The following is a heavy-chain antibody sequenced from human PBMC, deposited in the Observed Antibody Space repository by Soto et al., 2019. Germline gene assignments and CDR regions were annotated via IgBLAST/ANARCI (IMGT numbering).Heavy chain of an antibody. J-gene: IGHJ3*02. V-gene: IGHV3-9*01. D-gene: IGHD6-13*01. Sequence: GGSLRLSCAASGITFDDYAMHWVRQAPGKGLEWVSGISWNSGSIGYADSVKGRFTISRDNAKNSLYLQMNSLRAEDTALYYCAKDKGYSSSPFGAFDIWGQWTMVTVSS. CDR1: GITFDDYA. CDR3: AKDKGYSSSPFGAFDI. CDR2: ISWNSGSI.